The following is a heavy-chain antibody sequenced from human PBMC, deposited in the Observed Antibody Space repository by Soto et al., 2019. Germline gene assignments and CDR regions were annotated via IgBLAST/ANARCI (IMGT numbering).Heavy chain of an antibody. J-gene: IGHJ6*02. CDR3: ARGYSSSWLDYYYDMDV. CDR1: GGSFSGYY. CDR2: INHSGST. Sequence: PSETLSLTCAVYGGSFSGYYWSWIRQPPGKGLEWIGEINHSGSTNYNPSLKSRVTISVDTSKNQFSLKLSSVTAADTAVYYCARGYSSSWLDYYYDMDVWGQGTTVTVSS. D-gene: IGHD6-13*01. V-gene: IGHV4-34*01.